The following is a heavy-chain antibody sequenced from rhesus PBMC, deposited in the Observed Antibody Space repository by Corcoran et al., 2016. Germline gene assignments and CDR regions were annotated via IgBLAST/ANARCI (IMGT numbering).Heavy chain of an antibody. CDR1: GGSFNDVFF. D-gene: IGHD3-34*01. V-gene: IGHV4S9*01. CDR3: ARVKYNSLDI. CDR2: INGNSSTT. J-gene: IGHJ5-2*02. Sequence: QVQLQESGPGLVKPSETLSLTCAVSGGSFNDVFFWNWHRHPPGKGLEWVGNINGNSSTTYYNPSLKSRITSSKDTSKNQFFLKLTSVTAADTAVYFCARVKYNSLDIWGRGVLVTVSS.